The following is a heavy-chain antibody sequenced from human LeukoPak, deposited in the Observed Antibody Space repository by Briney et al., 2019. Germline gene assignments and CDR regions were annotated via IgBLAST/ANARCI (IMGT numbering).Heavy chain of an antibody. CDR2: ISGTGGST. V-gene: IGHV3-23*01. CDR1: GFTFSSYA. Sequence: PGGSLRLSCAASGFTFSSYAMSWVRQAPGKGLEWVSAISGTGGSTYYADSVKGRFTISRDNSKNTLYLQMNSLRAEDTAVYYCTKGYDSSGYYHFDYWGQGTLVTVSS. J-gene: IGHJ4*02. D-gene: IGHD3-22*01. CDR3: TKGYDSSGYYHFDY.